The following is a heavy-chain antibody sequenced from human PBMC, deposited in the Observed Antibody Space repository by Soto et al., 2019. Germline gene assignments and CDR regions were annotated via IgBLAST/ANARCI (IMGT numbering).Heavy chain of an antibody. CDR2: IIPIFGTA. CDR1: GGTFSSYA. J-gene: IGHJ4*02. V-gene: IGHV1-69*12. CDR3: ARDVGSGSYSFDY. Sequence: QVQLVQSGAEVKKPGSSVKVSCKASGGTFSSYAISWVRQAPGQGLEWMGGIIPIFGTANYAQKFQGRVTVTADESPSTADMELRSMRAGDTAVYYCARDVGSGSYSFDYWGQGTLVTVSS. D-gene: IGHD1-26*01.